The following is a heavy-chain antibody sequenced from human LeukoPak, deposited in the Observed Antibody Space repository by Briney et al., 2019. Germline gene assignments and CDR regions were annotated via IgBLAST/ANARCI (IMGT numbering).Heavy chain of an antibody. CDR2: INPSGGST. V-gene: IGHV1-46*01. J-gene: IGHJ4*02. Sequence: ASVKVSCKASGYTFTSYYMHWVRQAPGQGLEWMGIINPSGGSTSYAQTFQGRVTMTRDTSTSTVYMELSSLRSEDTAVYYCARDMRRDYDILTVPFDYWGQGTLVTVSS. D-gene: IGHD3-9*01. CDR3: ARDMRRDYDILTVPFDY. CDR1: GYTFTSYY.